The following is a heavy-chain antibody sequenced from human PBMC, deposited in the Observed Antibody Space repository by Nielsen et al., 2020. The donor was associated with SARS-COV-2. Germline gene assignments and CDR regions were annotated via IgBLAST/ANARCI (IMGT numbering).Heavy chain of an antibody. V-gene: IGHV3-73*01. CDR1: GFTFSDST. Sequence: GGSLRLSCAASGFTFSDSTIHWVRQASGKGLEWVGRIRSKANSYATGFAASVRGRFTISRDNAENSLSLQMNSLRAEDTAVYYCARESVTGTDAFDIWGQGTVVTVSS. J-gene: IGHJ3*02. D-gene: IGHD6-19*01. CDR2: IRSKANSYAT. CDR3: ARESVTGTDAFDI.